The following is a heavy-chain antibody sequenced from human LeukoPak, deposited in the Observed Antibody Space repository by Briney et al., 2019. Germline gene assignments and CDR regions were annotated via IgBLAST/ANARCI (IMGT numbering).Heavy chain of an antibody. CDR3: TRSPGGEWLDY. D-gene: IGHD3-16*01. CDR2: IKQDGSEK. CDR1: GFTFSSYW. J-gene: IGHJ4*02. Sequence: GGSLRLSCAASGFTFSSYWMSWVRQAPGKGLEWVANIKQDGSEKYYVDSVKGRFTISRDNAKNSLYLQMNSLRAEDTAVYYCTRSPGGEWLDYWGQGTLVTVSS. V-gene: IGHV3-7*01.